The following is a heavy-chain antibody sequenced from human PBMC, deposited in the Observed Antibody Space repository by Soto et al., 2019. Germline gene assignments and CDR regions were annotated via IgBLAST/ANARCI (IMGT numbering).Heavy chain of an antibody. CDR3: ALCLLGGNYYYGMDV. Sequence: QVQLVQSGAEVKKPGSSVKVSCKASGGTFSSYAINWVRQAPGQGLEWMGGIIPIFATADYAQKFQGRVTSTADESTSTAYRELSSMRSEDTAVYYCALCLLGGNYYYGMDVLGQGNTVTVSS. CDR1: GGTFSSYA. J-gene: IGHJ6*02. CDR2: IIPIFATA. V-gene: IGHV1-69*12. D-gene: IGHD3-16*01.